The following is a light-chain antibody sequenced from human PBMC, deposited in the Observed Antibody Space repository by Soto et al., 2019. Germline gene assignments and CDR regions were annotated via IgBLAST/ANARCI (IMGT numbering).Light chain of an antibody. CDR2: DAS. CDR3: QQYGSSGT. Sequence: EIVLTQSPGTLCLSRVEGASLXCRASQSVSYYLAWYQQKPGQAPRLLIYDASSRATGVPDRFSGSGSGTDFTLTISRLEPEDFAVYYCQQYGSSGTFGQGTKVDI. V-gene: IGKV3-20*01. J-gene: IGKJ1*01. CDR1: QSVSYY.